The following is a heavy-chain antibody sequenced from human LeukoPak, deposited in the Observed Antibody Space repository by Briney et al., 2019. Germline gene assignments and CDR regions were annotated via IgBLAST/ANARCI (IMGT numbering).Heavy chain of an antibody. CDR3: AREEAVAVHDAFDI. CDR2: IIPIFGTA. J-gene: IGHJ3*02. V-gene: IGHV1-69*13. Sequence: ASVKVSCKASGYTFTSYGISWVRQAPGQGLEWMGGIIPIFGTANYAQKFQGRVTITADESTSTAYMELSSLRSEDTAVYYCAREEAVAVHDAFDIWGQGTMVTVSS. D-gene: IGHD6-19*01. CDR1: GYTFTSYG.